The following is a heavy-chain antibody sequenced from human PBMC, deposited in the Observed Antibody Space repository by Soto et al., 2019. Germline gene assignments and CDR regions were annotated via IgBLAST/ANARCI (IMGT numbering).Heavy chain of an antibody. CDR3: ASSYGSGSYLYYYYMDV. V-gene: IGHV3-53*04. CDR2: ICSGGST. D-gene: IGHD3-10*01. Sequence: GGSLRLSCAASGFTVSSNYMSWVRQAPGKGLEWVSVICSGGSTYYADSLKGRFTISRHNSKNTLYLQMNSLRAEDTAVYYCASSYGSGSYLYYYYMDVWGKGTTVTVSS. J-gene: IGHJ6*03. CDR1: GFTVSSNY.